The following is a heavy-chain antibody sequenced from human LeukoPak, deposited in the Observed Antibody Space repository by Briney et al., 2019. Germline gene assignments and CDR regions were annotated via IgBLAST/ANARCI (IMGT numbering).Heavy chain of an antibody. D-gene: IGHD5-18*01. CDR2: IIPIFGTA. Sequence: GASVKVSCNASGGTFSSYAISWVRQAPGQGLEWMGGIIPIFGTANYAQKFQGRVTITTDESTSTAYMELSSLRSEDTAVYYCARDRYSYGTLYYYYYMDVWGKGTTVTVSS. J-gene: IGHJ6*03. CDR3: ARDRYSYGTLYYYYYMDV. CDR1: GGTFSSYA. V-gene: IGHV1-69*05.